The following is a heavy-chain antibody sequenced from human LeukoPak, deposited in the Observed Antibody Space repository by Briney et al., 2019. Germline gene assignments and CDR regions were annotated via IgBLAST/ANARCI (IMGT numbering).Heavy chain of an antibody. V-gene: IGHV4-38-2*02. CDR2: IYHSGST. CDR1: GYSISSGYY. D-gene: IGHD2-2*01. CDR3: ARRVRGCSSTSCYRPFDP. Sequence: SETLSLTCTVSGYSISSGYYWGWIRQPPGKGLEWIRSIYHSGSTYYNPSLKSRVTISVDTSKNQFSLELSSVTAADTAVYYCARRVRGCSSTSCYRPFDPWGQGTLVTVSS. J-gene: IGHJ5*02.